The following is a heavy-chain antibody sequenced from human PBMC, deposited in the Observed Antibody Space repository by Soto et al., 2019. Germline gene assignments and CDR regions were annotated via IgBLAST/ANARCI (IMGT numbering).Heavy chain of an antibody. CDR2: IYYSGST. Sequence: QVQLQESGPGLVKPSQTLSLTCTVSGGSISSGGYYWSWIRQHPGKGLEWIGYIYYSGSTYYNPSLKSRVTISXXTXKXXFSLKLSSVTAADTAVYYCARVFGEDGDYYYGMDVWGQGTTVTVSS. D-gene: IGHD3-10*01. CDR1: GGSISSGGYY. V-gene: IGHV4-31*03. CDR3: ARVFGEDGDYYYGMDV. J-gene: IGHJ6*02.